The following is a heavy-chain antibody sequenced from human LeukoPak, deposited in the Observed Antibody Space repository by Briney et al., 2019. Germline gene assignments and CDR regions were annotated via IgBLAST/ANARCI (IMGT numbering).Heavy chain of an antibody. V-gene: IGHV3-7*01. CDR2: IKQDGSVM. CDR1: GFALSASY. J-gene: IGHJ4*02. Sequence: QSGGSLRLSCAASGFALSASYMNWARQAPGKGLEWVANIKQDGSVMNYVDSVKGRFTISRDNAKNSLPLQMNNLRAEDTAVYYCTKGLTRADSWGPGTLVTVSS. CDR3: TKGLTRADS.